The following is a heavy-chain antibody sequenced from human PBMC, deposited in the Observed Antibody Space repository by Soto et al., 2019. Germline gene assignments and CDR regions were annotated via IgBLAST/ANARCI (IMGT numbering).Heavy chain of an antibody. D-gene: IGHD2-15*01. Sequence: SQTLSLTCVLSGDSVSINGACWNWIRQSPSRGLQWLGRIYYRSKWFHDYAASVESRMAINPDTSRNQFSLQLNYVTPEDTAVYYCARVHCSAGTCLDGLDFWGQGTTVTVSS. CDR1: GDSVSINGAC. V-gene: IGHV6-1*01. J-gene: IGHJ6*02. CDR3: ARVHCSAGTCLDGLDF. CDR2: IYYRSKWFH.